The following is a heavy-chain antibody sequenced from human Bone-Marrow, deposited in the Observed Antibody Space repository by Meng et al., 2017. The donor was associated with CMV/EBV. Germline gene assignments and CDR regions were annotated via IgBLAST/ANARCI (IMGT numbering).Heavy chain of an antibody. CDR2: IKSKTDGGTT. CDR1: GFTFSNAW. D-gene: IGHD2-15*01. J-gene: IGHJ4*02. V-gene: IGHV3-15*05. CDR3: TVRTALGYCSGGSFYNRFDY. Sequence: GGSLRLSCAASGFTFSNAWMSWVRQAPGKGLEWVGRIKSKTDGGTTDYAAPVKGRFTISRDDSKNTLYLQMNSLKTEDTAVYYCTVRTALGYCSGGSFYNRFDYWGQGTLVTVSS.